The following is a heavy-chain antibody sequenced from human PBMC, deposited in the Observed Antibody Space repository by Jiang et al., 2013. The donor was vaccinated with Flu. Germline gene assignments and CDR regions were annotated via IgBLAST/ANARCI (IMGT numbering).Heavy chain of an antibody. Sequence: GLVKPSQTLSLTCTVSGGSINSGGYYWTWIRQHPGRAWSGLDYIYYSGSTYYNPSLKSRFTISLDTSKNQFSLKLSSVTAADTAVYYCARGGTDYGDSFFDYWGQGNLVTVSS. CDR2: IYYSGST. J-gene: IGHJ4*02. CDR1: GGSINSGGYY. V-gene: IGHV4-31*03. D-gene: IGHD4-17*01. CDR3: ARGGTDYGDSFFDY.